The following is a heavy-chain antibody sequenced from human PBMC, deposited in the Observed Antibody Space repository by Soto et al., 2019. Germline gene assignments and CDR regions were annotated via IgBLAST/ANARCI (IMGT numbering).Heavy chain of an antibody. J-gene: IGHJ4*02. CDR1: GFTFSGYG. V-gene: IGHV3-30*18. Sequence: QVQLVESGGGVVQPGRSLRLSCAASGFTFSGYGMHWVRQAPGKGREWVAVISYDGSYKYYADSVKGRFTISRDNSKNTLYLQMNSLRAEDTAVYYCAKWAGGFDYWGQGTLVTVSS. CDR2: ISYDGSYK. CDR3: AKWAGGFDY.